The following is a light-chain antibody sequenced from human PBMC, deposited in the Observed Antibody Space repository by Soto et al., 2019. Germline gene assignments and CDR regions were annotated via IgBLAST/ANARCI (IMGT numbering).Light chain of an antibody. J-gene: IGKJ1*01. CDR1: QSISSW. Sequence: DIQMTQSPSTLSGSVGDRVTITCRASQSISSWLAWYQQKPGKAPKLLIYKASSLESGVPSRFSGSGSGTEFTLTISSLQPDDFATYYCQQYNSYWTVGQGTKVDIK. CDR2: KAS. CDR3: QQYNSYWT. V-gene: IGKV1-5*03.